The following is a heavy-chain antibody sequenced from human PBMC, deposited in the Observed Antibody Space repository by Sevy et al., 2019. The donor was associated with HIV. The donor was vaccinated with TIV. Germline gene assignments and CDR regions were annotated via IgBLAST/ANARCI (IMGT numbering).Heavy chain of an antibody. D-gene: IGHD2-15*01. CDR1: GYTFTGYY. CDR3: ARDREYCSGGSCSDAFDI. CDR2: INPNSGGT. Sequence: ASVKVSCKASGYTFTGYYMHWVRQAPGQGLEWMGWINPNSGGTNYAQKFQGRVTMTRDTSISTAYMELCRLGSDDTAVYYCARDREYCSGGSCSDAFDIWGQGTMVTVSS. V-gene: IGHV1-2*02. J-gene: IGHJ3*02.